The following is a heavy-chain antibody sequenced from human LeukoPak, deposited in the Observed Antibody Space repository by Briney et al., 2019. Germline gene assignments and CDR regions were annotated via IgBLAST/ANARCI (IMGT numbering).Heavy chain of an antibody. CDR2: ISSSSSYI. Sequence: KTGGSLRLSCAASGFTFSTYNRNWVRQAPGKGLEWVSSISSSSSYIYYADSMKGRFTISRDNAKNSLYLQMTSLRADDTAVYYCARDKAPYHFDYWGQGPLVTVSS. D-gene: IGHD2-2*01. V-gene: IGHV3-21*01. J-gene: IGHJ4*02. CDR3: ARDKAPYHFDY. CDR1: GFTFSTYN.